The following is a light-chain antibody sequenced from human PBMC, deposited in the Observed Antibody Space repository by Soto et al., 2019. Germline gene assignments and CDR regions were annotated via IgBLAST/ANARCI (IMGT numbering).Light chain of an antibody. CDR3: TSYTTSITHWV. CDR1: CCDVGGYYY. Sequence: QSSLTQPASVSGSPGQSITFSCTGTCCDVGGYYYVSWYQQHPGKAPKFMIYEVSNRPSGVSNRFSGSKSGNTASLTISGFQSEDEADYFCTSYTTSITHWVFCGGTKLTVL. V-gene: IGLV2-14*01. J-gene: IGLJ3*02. CDR2: EVS.